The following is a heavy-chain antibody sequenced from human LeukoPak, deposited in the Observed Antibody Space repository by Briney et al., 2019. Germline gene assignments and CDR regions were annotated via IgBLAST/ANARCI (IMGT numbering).Heavy chain of an antibody. CDR3: ATSVAGPYYFDY. J-gene: IGHJ4*02. CDR1: GGTFSSYA. Sequence: SVKVSCKASGGTFSSYAISWVRQAPGQGLEWMGRIIPILGIANYALKFQGRVTITADKSTSTAYMELSSLRSEDTAVYYCATSVAGPYYFDYWGQGTLVTVSS. D-gene: IGHD6-19*01. V-gene: IGHV1-69*04. CDR2: IIPILGIA.